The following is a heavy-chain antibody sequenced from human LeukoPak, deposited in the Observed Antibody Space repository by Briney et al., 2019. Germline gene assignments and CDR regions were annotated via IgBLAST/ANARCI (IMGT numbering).Heavy chain of an antibody. CDR3: ARDPIGSIAFDI. D-gene: IGHD1-26*01. CDR2: IYYSGST. CDR1: GGSISSYY. J-gene: IGHJ3*02. V-gene: IGHV4-59*01. Sequence: SETLSLTCTVSGGSISSYYWSWIRQPPGKGLEWIGYIYYSGSTNYNPSLKSRVTISVDTSKNQFSLKLSSVTAADTAVYYCARDPIGSIAFDIWGQGTMVTVSS.